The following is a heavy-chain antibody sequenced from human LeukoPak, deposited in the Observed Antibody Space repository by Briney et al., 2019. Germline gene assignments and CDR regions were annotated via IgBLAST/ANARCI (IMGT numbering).Heavy chain of an antibody. CDR3: ARGGLWFGNWYFDL. V-gene: IGHV1-18*01. CDR2: ISAYNGNT. J-gene: IGHJ2*01. Sequence: GASVKVSCKASGYTFTSYGISWVRQAPGQGLEWMRRISAYNGNTNYAQKLQGRVTMTTDTSTSTAYMELRSLRSDDTAVYYCARGGLWFGNWYFDLWGRGTLVTVSS. CDR1: GYTFTSYG. D-gene: IGHD3-10*01.